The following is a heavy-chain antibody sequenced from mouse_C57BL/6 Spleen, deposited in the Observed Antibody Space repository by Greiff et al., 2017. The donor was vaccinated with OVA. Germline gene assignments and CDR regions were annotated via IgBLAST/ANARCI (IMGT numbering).Heavy chain of an antibody. CDR1: GYTFTSYD. CDR3: ARVAVPRLYYGSSYGYFDV. D-gene: IGHD1-1*01. V-gene: IGHV1-85*01. J-gene: IGHJ1*03. CDR2: IYPRDGST. Sequence: QVQLQQSGPELVKPGASVKLSCKASGYTFTSYDINWVKQRPGQGLEWIGWIYPRDGSTKYNAKFKGKATLTVDTSSSTAYMELHSLTSEDSAVYFCARVAVPRLYYGSSYGYFDVWGTGTTVTVSS.